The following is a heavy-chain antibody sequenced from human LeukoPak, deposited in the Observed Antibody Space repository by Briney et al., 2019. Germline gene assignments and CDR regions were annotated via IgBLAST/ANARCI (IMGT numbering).Heavy chain of an antibody. CDR1: GLTFSGYW. CDR2: INQDGSVK. D-gene: IGHD2-21*01. V-gene: IGHV3-7*03. J-gene: IGHJ4*02. Sequence: GGSLRLSCAASGLTFSGYWMHWVRQAPGKGPKWVANINQDGSVKYYVDSVKGRFTISRDTSKNTLYLQMNSLRVEDTAVYYCASRHCSGGDCYFAGADPFDHWGQGTLVTVSS. CDR3: ASRHCSGGDCYFAGADPFDH.